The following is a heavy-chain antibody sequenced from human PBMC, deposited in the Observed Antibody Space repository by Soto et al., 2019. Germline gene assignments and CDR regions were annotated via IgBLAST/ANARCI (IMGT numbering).Heavy chain of an antibody. CDR2: ISPHNGNT. D-gene: IGHD4-17*01. Sequence: QAHLVQSGPEVKKPGASVKVSCKGSGYIFTSYGIAWVRQAPGQGLVWMGWISPHNGNTEYAQKFQGRVTVTRDTSTSTAYLELRSLRSDDTALYYCARGRYGDYWGQGALVTVSS. J-gene: IGHJ4*02. CDR1: GYIFTSYG. CDR3: ARGRYGDY. V-gene: IGHV1-18*01.